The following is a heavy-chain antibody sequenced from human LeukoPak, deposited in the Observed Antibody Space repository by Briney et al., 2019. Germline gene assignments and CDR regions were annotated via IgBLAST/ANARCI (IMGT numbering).Heavy chain of an antibody. D-gene: IGHD3-10*01. J-gene: IGHJ4*02. CDR2: ISGGGSAA. CDR3: AKGTVILRGPNLGFDC. V-gene: IGHV3-23*01. Sequence: GGSLRLSCAASGFTFTSHAMSWVRQAPGKGLEWVSGISGGGSAAYYADSVKGRFTISRDNSKNTLDLRMNSLRAEDTAVYYCAKGTVILRGPNLGFDCWGQGTLVTVSS. CDR1: GFTFTSHA.